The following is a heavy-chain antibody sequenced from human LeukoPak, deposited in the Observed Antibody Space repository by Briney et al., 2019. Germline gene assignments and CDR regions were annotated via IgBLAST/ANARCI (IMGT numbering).Heavy chain of an antibody. CDR2: IYSGGST. CDR3: ARDTTFRHTSPRRYYYYYGMDV. Sequence: PGGSLRLSCAASGFTVSSNYMSWVRQAPGKGLEWVSVIYSGGSTYYADSVKGRFTISRDNSKNTLYLQMNSLRAEDTAVYYCARDTTFRHTSPRRYYYYYGMDVWGQGTTVTVSS. CDR1: GFTVSSNY. V-gene: IGHV3-66*01. D-gene: IGHD2/OR15-2a*01. J-gene: IGHJ6*02.